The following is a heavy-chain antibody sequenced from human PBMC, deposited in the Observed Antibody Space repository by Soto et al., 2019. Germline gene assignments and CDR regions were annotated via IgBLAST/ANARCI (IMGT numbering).Heavy chain of an antibody. CDR3: ARGREHYYDSSGYYYFDY. D-gene: IGHD3-22*01. J-gene: IGHJ4*02. V-gene: IGHV3-33*01. CDR1: GFTFSNYG. CDR2: IWYDGSNK. Sequence: GGSLRLSCVASGFTFSNYGMHWVRQAPGEGLEWVALIWYDGSNKFYADSVKGRFTLSRDNSKNTLYLQMNSLRAEDTAVYYCARGREHYYDSSGYYYFDYWGQGTLVTVSS.